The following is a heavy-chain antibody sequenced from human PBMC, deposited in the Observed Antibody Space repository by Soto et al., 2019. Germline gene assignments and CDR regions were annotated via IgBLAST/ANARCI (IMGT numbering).Heavy chain of an antibody. CDR1: GGSFSGYY. V-gene: IGHV4-34*01. CDR3: ARDIEGDSSGWYDAFDI. J-gene: IGHJ3*02. D-gene: IGHD6-19*01. Sequence: SETLSLTCAVYGGSFSGYYWSWIRQPPGKGLEWIGEINHSGSTNYNPSLKSQVTISVDTSKNQFSLKLSSVTAADTAVYYCARDIEGDSSGWYDAFDIWGQGTMVTVSS. CDR2: INHSGST.